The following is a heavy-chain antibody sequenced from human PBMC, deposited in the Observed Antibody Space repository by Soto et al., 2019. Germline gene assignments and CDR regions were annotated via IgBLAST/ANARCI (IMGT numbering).Heavy chain of an antibody. Sequence: DVQLLESGGGLVQPGGSLRLSCAASGFTFSSYGMSWVRQAPGKGLEWVSTISGSGGGTFYAGSVKGRFTVSRDNSRDILVLQMNSLRAEDTAVYYCAKDRSGYKYDAFDMWGQGTVVTVSS. J-gene: IGHJ3*02. CDR1: GFTFSSYG. CDR2: ISGSGGGT. CDR3: AKDRSGYKYDAFDM. V-gene: IGHV3-23*01. D-gene: IGHD5-12*01.